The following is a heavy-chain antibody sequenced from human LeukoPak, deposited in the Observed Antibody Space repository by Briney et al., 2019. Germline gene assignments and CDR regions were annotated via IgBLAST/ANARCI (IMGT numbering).Heavy chain of an antibody. J-gene: IGHJ4*02. CDR2: INSDGSYT. CDR3: AKVVGTGTTPTDY. D-gene: IGHD1-1*01. Sequence: GGSLRLSCAASGFTFTNYWMHWVRQAPGKGLVWVSRINSDGSYTTYADSVKGRFTISRDNAKNTLYLQMNSLRADDTAVYYCAKVVGTGTTPTDYWGQGTLVTVSS. CDR1: GFTFTNYW. V-gene: IGHV3-74*01.